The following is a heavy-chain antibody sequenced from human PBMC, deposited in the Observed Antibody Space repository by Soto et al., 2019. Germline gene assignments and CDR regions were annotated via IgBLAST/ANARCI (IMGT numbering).Heavy chain of an antibody. V-gene: IGHV3-30-3*01. CDR1: GFTFSNYA. D-gene: IGHD4-17*01. Sequence: QVQLVESGGGVVQPGRSLRLSCAASGFTFSNYAIHWVRQAPGKGLEWVAVISYDGGNKYYADSVKGRFTISRDNSKNTLYLYMNSLRAEDMAVYYCARDHMTTVAYHYFGMDVWGQGTTVTVSS. J-gene: IGHJ6*02. CDR3: ARDHMTTVAYHYFGMDV. CDR2: ISYDGGNK.